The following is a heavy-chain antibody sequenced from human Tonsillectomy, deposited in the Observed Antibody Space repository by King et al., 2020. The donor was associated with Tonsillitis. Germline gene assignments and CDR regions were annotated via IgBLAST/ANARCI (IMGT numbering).Heavy chain of an antibody. V-gene: IGHV4-59*01. D-gene: IGHD7-27*01. CDR1: GGSISTYY. J-gene: IGHJ4*02. CDR2: IHYSGSA. CDR3: ARVSHVGTLDY. Sequence: HVQLQESGPGLVKPSETLSLTCSVSGGSISTYYWSWIRQPPGKGLEWIGNIHYSGSANYNPSLKSRVTISGDSSKNQLSLKLSSVTAADTAVYFCARVSHVGTLDYWGQGNPVTVSS.